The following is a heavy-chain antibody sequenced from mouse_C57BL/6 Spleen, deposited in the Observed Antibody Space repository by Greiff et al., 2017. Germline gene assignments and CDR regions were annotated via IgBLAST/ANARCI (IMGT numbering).Heavy chain of an antibody. CDR3: AREGDGSSL. D-gene: IGHD1-1*01. J-gene: IGHJ1*03. Sequence: DVMLVESGGGLVKPGGSLKLSCAASGFTFSSYAVSWVRQTPEKRLEWVATISDGGSYTYYPDNVKGRFTISRDNAKNNLYLQMSHLKSEDTAMYYCAREGDGSSLWGTGTTVTVSS. CDR1: GFTFSSYA. CDR2: ISDGGSYT. V-gene: IGHV5-4*01.